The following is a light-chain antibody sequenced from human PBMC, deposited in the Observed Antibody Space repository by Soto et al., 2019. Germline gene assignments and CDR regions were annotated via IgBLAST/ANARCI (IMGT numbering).Light chain of an antibody. J-gene: IGLJ2*01. V-gene: IGLV1-40*01. CDR3: QSYDSSLSGVV. CDR2: GNS. CDR1: SSNIGAGYD. Sequence: QSVLTQPPSVSGAPGQRVTISCTGSSSNIGAGYDVHWYQQLPGTAPKLHIYGNSNRPSGVPDRFSGSKSGTSASLAITGLQANDEADYYCQSYDSSLSGVVFGGGTKLPLL.